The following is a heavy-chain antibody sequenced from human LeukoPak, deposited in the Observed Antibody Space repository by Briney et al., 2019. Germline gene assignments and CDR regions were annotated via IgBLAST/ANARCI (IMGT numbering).Heavy chain of an antibody. V-gene: IGHV3-13*01. D-gene: IGHD3-22*01. J-gene: IGHJ4*02. Sequence: GGSLRLSCAASGFTLSTYDMHWVRQATGKGLEWVSGIDIPGNTYYPDSVKGRFTMSRESAKNSLYLEMNSLRAGDTAVYYCAKGPNHYDSSGYYYVYWGQGTLVTVSS. CDR1: GFTLSTYD. CDR2: IDIPGNT. CDR3: AKGPNHYDSSGYYYVY.